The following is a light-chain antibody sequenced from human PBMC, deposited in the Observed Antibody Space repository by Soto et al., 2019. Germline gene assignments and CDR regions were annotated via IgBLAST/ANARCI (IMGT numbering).Light chain of an antibody. CDR2: GAS. CDR1: QSVSASY. Sequence: EIVLTQSPGTLSLSPGERATLSCRASQSVSASYFAWYQHKPGQAPRLLIYGASSRANSIVDRFSGSRSGTATALPISSPEPEDFTVYYSQPYGPSPYTFVPETKLEI. V-gene: IGKV3-20*01. CDR3: QPYGPSPYT. J-gene: IGKJ2*01.